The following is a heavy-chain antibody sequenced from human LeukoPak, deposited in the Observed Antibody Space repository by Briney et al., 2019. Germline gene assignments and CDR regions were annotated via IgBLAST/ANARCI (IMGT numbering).Heavy chain of an antibody. J-gene: IGHJ4*02. Sequence: ASVKVSCKASGYTFTSYDINWVRQAPGQGLEWMGWINPNSGGTNYAQKFQGRVTMTRDTSISTAYMELSRLRSDDTAVYYCARVRRSSWYFFGSGREYLFDYWGQGTLVTVSS. CDR1: GYTFTSYD. D-gene: IGHD6-13*01. V-gene: IGHV1-2*02. CDR2: INPNSGGT. CDR3: ARVRRSSWYFFGSGREYLFDY.